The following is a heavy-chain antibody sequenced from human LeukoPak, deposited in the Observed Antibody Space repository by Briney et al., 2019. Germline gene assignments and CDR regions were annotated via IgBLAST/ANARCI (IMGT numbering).Heavy chain of an antibody. CDR1: GYTFTSYY. CDR2: INPSGRST. Sequence: ASVKVSCKASGYTFTSYYMHWVRHAPGQGLEWMGIINPSGRSTTYAQHFQGRVAMIRDTTSSTVYMELSSLRSEDTAVYYWARELGPIQLHLWGSAFDYWGQGTLVTVSS. D-gene: IGHD5-18*01. V-gene: IGHV1-46*01. CDR3: ARELGPIQLHLWGSAFDY. J-gene: IGHJ4*02.